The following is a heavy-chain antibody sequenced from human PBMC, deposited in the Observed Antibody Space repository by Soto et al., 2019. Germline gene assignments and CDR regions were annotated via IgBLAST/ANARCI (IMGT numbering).Heavy chain of an antibody. V-gene: IGHV3-53*01. Sequence: DVQLVESGGGLIQPGESLRLSCAAFGLTISGKKYVAWVRQAPGKRLEGVSALYGVDGSFYADSVTGRFTTSSDSSKTTVYLQMNDLRPDDTAVYYCATWHEREHAFDVWGQGTKVTISS. CDR3: ATWHEREHAFDV. D-gene: IGHD1-1*01. CDR2: LYGVDGS. J-gene: IGHJ3*01. CDR1: GLTISGKKY.